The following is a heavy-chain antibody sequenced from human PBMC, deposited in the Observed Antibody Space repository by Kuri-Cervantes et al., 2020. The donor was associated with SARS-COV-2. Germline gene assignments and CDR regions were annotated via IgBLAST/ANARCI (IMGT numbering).Heavy chain of an antibody. V-gene: IGHV4-39*07. CDR3: ARSGSGTNYGMDV. D-gene: IGHD3-10*01. CDR2: IYTSGST. Sequence: ESLKISCTVSGGSISSSSYYWGWIRQPPGKGLEWIGRIYTSGSTSYNPSLKSRVTMSVDTSKNQFSLKLSSVTAADTAVYYCARSGSGTNYGMDVWGQGTTVTVSS. CDR1: GGSISSSSYY. J-gene: IGHJ6*02.